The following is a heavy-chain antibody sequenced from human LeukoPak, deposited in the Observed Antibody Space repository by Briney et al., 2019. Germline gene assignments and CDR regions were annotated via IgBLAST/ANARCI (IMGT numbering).Heavy chain of an antibody. CDR2: MKEDGSEI. CDR3: ARARAGGVAFDI. D-gene: IGHD3-10*01. Sequence: GGSLRLSCAVSGFTFSDYSMSWVRQAPGKGLEWVAKMKEDGSEIFYVDSVKGRFTISRDNAKNSLYLQMNSLRAEDTAVYYCARARAGGVAFDIWGQGTMVTVSS. J-gene: IGHJ3*02. V-gene: IGHV3-7*01. CDR1: GFTFSDYS.